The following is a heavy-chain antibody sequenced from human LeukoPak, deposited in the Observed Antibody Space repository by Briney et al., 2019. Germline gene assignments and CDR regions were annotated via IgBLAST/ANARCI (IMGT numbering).Heavy chain of an antibody. V-gene: IGHV1-18*01. D-gene: IGHD4-17*01. Sequence: GASVKVSCKASGYSFSSYAISWVRQAPGQGLEWMGWINTYNGNTNYAQKLQGRVTMTADTSTSTAYMELRSLISDDAAVYYCARVGYGDYPFDYWGQGTLVTVSS. CDR3: ARVGYGDYPFDY. CDR1: GYSFSSYA. J-gene: IGHJ4*02. CDR2: INTYNGNT.